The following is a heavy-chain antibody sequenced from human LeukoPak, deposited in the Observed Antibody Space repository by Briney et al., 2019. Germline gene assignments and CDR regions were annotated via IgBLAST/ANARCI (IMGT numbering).Heavy chain of an antibody. D-gene: IGHD6-19*01. J-gene: IGHJ3*02. CDR2: IYDIGTT. V-gene: IGHV4-30-2*01. CDR1: GGSISSGTYY. CDR3: ARSRLQWLVRAFDI. Sequence: SQTLSLTCTVSGGSISSGTYYWSWIRQPPGKGLEWIGYIYDIGTTYYNPSLKSRVTISVDRSKNQFSLKLSSVTAADTAVYYCARSRLQWLVRAFDIWGQGTMVTVSS.